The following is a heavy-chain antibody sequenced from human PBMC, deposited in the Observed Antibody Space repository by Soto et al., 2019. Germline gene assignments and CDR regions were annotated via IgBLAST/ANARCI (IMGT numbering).Heavy chain of an antibody. V-gene: IGHV1-3*01. Sequence: ASVKVCCKASRYTFTSYAMHWVRQAPGQRLEWMGWINAGNGNTKYSQKFQGRVTITRDTSASTAYMELSSLRSEDTAVYYCASIDSSGYYRGAFDIWGQGTMVTVSS. D-gene: IGHD3-22*01. CDR3: ASIDSSGYYRGAFDI. CDR1: RYTFTSYA. J-gene: IGHJ3*02. CDR2: INAGNGNT.